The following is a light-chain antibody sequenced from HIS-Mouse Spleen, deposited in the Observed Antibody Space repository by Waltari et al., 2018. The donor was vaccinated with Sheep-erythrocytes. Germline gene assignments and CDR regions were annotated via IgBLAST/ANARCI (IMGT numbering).Light chain of an antibody. CDR2: QDS. Sequence: SYELTQPPSVSVSPGQTASITCSGDTLGDKYACWYQQKPGQSPGLVIYQDSKRPSGVPDRFSGSKSGNTASLTISGLQAEDEADYYCCSYAGSYTLVFGGGTKLTVL. V-gene: IGLV3-1*01. CDR3: CSYAGSYTLV. CDR1: TLGDKY. J-gene: IGLJ2*01.